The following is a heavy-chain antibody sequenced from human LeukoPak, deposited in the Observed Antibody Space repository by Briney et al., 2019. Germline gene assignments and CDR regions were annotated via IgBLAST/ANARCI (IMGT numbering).Heavy chain of an antibody. CDR1: GGSFSGYY. D-gene: IGHD2-2*01. J-gene: IGHJ4*02. CDR3: ARSVFPDIVVVPAAAYDY. Sequence: SETLSLTCAVYGGSFSGYYWSWIRQPPGKGLEWIGSIYHSGSTYYNPSLKSRVTISVDTSKNQFSLKLSSVTAADTAVYYCARSVFPDIVVVPAAAYDYWGQGTLVTVSS. V-gene: IGHV4-34*01. CDR2: IYHSGST.